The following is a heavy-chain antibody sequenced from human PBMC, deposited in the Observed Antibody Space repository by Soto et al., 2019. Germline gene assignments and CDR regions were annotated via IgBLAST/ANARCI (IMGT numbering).Heavy chain of an antibody. V-gene: IGHV4-4*02. CDR3: ARRGYCTNGVCYYGMDV. CDR2: IYHIGST. Sequence: QVQLQESGPGLVKPSGTLSLTCAVSGGSISSSNWWSWVRQPPGKGLEWIGEIYHIGSTNYNPSLKSRVTISVYKSKNHFSLKLSSVTAADTAVYYGARRGYCTNGVCYYGMDVWGQGTTVTVSS. D-gene: IGHD2-8*01. J-gene: IGHJ6*02. CDR1: GGSISSSNW.